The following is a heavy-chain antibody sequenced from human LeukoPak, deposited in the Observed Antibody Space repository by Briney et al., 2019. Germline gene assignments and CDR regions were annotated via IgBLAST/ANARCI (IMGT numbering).Heavy chain of an antibody. Sequence: SETLSLTCTVSGGSISSYYWSWIRQPAGKAPEWIGRIYSSGIINYNPSLKSRVTMSLDNSKSQLSLKLSYVTAADTAVYYCARDTGKSGYPDYWGQGTLVTASS. CDR2: IYSSGII. CDR1: GGSISSYY. CDR3: ARDTGKSGYPDY. D-gene: IGHD3-3*01. V-gene: IGHV4-4*07. J-gene: IGHJ4*02.